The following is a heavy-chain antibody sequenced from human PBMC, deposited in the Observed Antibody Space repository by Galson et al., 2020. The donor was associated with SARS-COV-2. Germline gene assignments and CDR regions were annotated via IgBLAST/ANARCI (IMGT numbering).Heavy chain of an antibody. Sequence: GESLKISCVASGFTFSRYGMSWVRQAPGQGLEWVAPTSATTYYADSVRRRFIISRDDSKNILYLQMNGLSADDTAVYYCAKDFVRGIGYMDVWGPGTTVTVSS. CDR3: AKDFVRGIGYMDV. D-gene: IGHD3-10*02. CDR2: TSATT. J-gene: IGHJ6*03. CDR1: GFTFSRYG. V-gene: IGHV3-23*01.